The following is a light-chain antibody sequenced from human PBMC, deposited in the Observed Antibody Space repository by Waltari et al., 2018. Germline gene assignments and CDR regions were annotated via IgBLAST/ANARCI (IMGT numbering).Light chain of an antibody. CDR1: TIGSKT. CDR2: DDG. J-gene: IGLJ1*01. Sequence: SYELTPPPSVSVAPGHQARMTCDGDTIGSKTVLLYQHKPGQAPVLVVYDDGDRPSGIPESFSGSNSGNTAALTISRVDAGDEAEYYCHVWDSGSNHYVFGTVTKVTVL. CDR3: HVWDSGSNHYV. V-gene: IGLV3-21*02.